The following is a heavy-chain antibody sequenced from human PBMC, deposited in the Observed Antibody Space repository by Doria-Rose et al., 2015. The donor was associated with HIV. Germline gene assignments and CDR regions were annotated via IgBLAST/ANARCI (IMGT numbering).Heavy chain of an antibody. V-gene: IGHV2-26*01. CDR2: IFSYDER. CDR1: GVSLSSPGMG. Sequence: QVTLKESGPVLVKPTETLTLTCTVSGVSLSSPGMGVSWIRQPPGKALEWLANIFSYDERSYQTSLKSRLTISRRTSNSQVVITMTDMDPVDTATYYCARIKSSRWYHKYYFDFWGQGTLVIVSA. J-gene: IGHJ4*02. CDR3: ARIKSSRWYHKYYFDF. D-gene: IGHD6-13*01.